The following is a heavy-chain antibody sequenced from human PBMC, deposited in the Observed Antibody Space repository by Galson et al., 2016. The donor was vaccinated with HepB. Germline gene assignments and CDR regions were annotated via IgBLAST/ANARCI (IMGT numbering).Heavy chain of an antibody. CDR3: ARRILASSIVDYFYYNMDV. V-gene: IGHV4-59*01. CDR1: GVSIRDYY. Sequence: SETLSLTCTVSGVSIRDYYWSWIRQSPGKGLEWIGYIYFSGDTKYNPSLKSRVTISIDTPKNQFSLRLSSVTAADTAVYYCARRILASSIVDYFYYNMDVWGKGTTVTVSS. CDR2: IYFSGDT. J-gene: IGHJ6*03. D-gene: IGHD1-26*01.